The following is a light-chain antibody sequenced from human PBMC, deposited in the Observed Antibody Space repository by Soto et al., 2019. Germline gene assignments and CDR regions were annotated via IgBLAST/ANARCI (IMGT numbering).Light chain of an antibody. J-gene: IGKJ1*01. CDR2: DAS. CDR3: PQRIRT. V-gene: IGKV3-11*01. Sequence: EIVLTQSPATLSLSPGERATLSCRASQSVSSYLAWYQQKPGQAPRLLIYDASNRATGIPARFSGSGSGTDFTLTISSLEPEDFAVYHRPQRIRTFGQGTKVDI. CDR1: QSVSSY.